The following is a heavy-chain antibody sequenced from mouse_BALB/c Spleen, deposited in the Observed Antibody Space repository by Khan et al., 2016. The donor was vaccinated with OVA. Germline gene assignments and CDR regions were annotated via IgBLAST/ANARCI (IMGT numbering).Heavy chain of an antibody. Sequence: EVQLQESGPGLVKPSQSLSLTCTVTGYSITSDYAWNWIRQFPGNKLEWMGFISYSGNTNYNPSLKSRISITRDTSKNPSFLQLNSVTTEDTATDYCARSYGGDFDYWGQGTTLTVSS. CDR1: GYSITSDYA. J-gene: IGHJ2*01. CDR3: ARSYGGDFDY. V-gene: IGHV3-2*02. CDR2: ISYSGNT. D-gene: IGHD1-1*02.